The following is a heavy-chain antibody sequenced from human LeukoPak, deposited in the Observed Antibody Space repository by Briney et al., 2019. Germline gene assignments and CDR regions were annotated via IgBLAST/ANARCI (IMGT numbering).Heavy chain of an antibody. J-gene: IGHJ3*02. D-gene: IGHD3-16*02. V-gene: IGHV4-39*01. CDR1: GGSISSSSYY. Sequence: SETLSLTCTVSGGSISSSSYYWGWIRQPPGKGLEWIGSIYYSGSTYYNPSLKSRVTISVDTSKNQFSLKLSSVTAADTAVYYCVITFGGVIADAFDIWGQGTMVTVSS. CDR3: VITFGGVIADAFDI. CDR2: IYYSGST.